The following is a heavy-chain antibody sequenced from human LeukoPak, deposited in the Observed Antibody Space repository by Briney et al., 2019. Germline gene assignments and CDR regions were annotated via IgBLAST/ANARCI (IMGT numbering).Heavy chain of an antibody. Sequence: PSETLSLTCSVSGDSIGSGDYYWSWVRQPPGKTLECIGYIYYSGSTYSNPSLRSRVTISVDTPNKQFSLKLSSVTAADTAVYYCARDTRMSSGYHYFDLWGQGTLVTVSS. D-gene: IGHD3-22*01. CDR2: IYYSGST. CDR3: ARDTRMSSGYHYFDL. V-gene: IGHV4-30-4*01. J-gene: IGHJ4*02. CDR1: GDSIGSGDYY.